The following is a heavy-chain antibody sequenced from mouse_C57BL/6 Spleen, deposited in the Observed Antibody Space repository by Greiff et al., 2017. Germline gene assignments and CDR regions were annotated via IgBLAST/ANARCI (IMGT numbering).Heavy chain of an antibody. CDR3: ASYDGYSWFAY. CDR1: GYAFSSSW. D-gene: IGHD2-3*01. J-gene: IGHJ3*01. V-gene: IGHV1-82*01. CDR2: IYPGDGDT. Sequence: QVQLQQSGPELVKPGASVKISCKASGYAFSSSWMNWVKQRPGKGLEWIGRIYPGDGDTNYNGKFKGKATLTADKSSSTAYMQLSSLTSEDSAVYFCASYDGYSWFAYWGQGTLGTVAA.